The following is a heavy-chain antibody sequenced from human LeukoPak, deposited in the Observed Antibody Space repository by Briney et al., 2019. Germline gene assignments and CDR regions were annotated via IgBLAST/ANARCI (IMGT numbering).Heavy chain of an antibody. CDR1: GFTFSPYA. CDR2: IGDSSRSI. CDR3: AREGGVLGEAFDV. D-gene: IGHD3-10*01. Sequence: GGSLRLSCAASGFTFSPYAMNWVRQAPGKGLEWVSSIGDSSRSIFYADSVKGRFTISRDNAKNSLYPQMNSLRAEDTAVYYCAREGGVLGEAFDVWGQGTMVTISS. J-gene: IGHJ3*01. V-gene: IGHV3-21*01.